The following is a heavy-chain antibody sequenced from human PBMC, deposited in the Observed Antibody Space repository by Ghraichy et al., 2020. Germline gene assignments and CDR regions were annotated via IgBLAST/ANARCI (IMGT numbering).Heavy chain of an antibody. V-gene: IGHV1-69*13. Sequence: SVKVSCKASGGTFNNFAVYWVRQAPGQGLEWMGGIVPLYGIPHYAQEFHGRLTIIADDSTGTASMELTSLISEDPAVYYCARPSPSRSFYPSFFECWGQGARVTVSS. CDR1: GGTFNNFA. CDR3: ARPSPSRSFYPSFFEC. J-gene: IGHJ4*02. CDR2: IVPLYGIP. D-gene: IGHD1-26*01.